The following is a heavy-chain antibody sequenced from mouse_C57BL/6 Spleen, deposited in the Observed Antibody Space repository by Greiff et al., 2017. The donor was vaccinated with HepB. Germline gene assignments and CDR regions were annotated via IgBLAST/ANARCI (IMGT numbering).Heavy chain of an antibody. CDR3: TREGGSSFYFDY. Sequence: EVQLQESGEGLVKPGGSLKLSCAASGFTFSSYAMSWVRQTPEKRLEWVAYISSGGDYIYYADTVKGRFTISRDNARNTLYLQMSSLKSEDTAMYYCTREGGSSFYFDYWGQGTTLTVSS. V-gene: IGHV5-9-1*02. J-gene: IGHJ2*01. D-gene: IGHD1-1*01. CDR2: ISSGGDYI. CDR1: GFTFSSYA.